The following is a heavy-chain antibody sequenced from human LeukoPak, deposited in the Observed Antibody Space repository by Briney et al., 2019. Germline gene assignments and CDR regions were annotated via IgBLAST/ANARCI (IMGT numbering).Heavy chain of an antibody. D-gene: IGHD5-24*01. Sequence: ASVKVSCKASGYTFTSFDINWVRQAAGQGLEWMGWMNPNSGNTDYAQKFQGRVTITADESTSTAYMELSSLRSEDTAVYYCARGLGPPMATPISGAFDIWGQGTMVTVSS. CDR3: ARGLGPPMATPISGAFDI. J-gene: IGHJ3*02. CDR1: GYTFTSFD. V-gene: IGHV1-8*01. CDR2: MNPNSGNT.